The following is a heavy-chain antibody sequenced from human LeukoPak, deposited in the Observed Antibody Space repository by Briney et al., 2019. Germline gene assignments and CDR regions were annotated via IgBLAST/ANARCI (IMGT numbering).Heavy chain of an antibody. J-gene: IGHJ4*01. CDR1: GFTFSGSA. D-gene: IGHD3-22*01. V-gene: IGHV3-73*01. CDR2: IRGKANSYAT. CDR3: AKGDNNGYTSFDY. Sequence: PGGSLKLSCAASGFTFSGSAMHWVRQASGKGLEWVGRIRGKANSYATAFAASVKGRFTMSRDDSENTAYLQMNSLKTEDTAVYYCAKGDNNGYTSFDYWGHGTLVTVSS.